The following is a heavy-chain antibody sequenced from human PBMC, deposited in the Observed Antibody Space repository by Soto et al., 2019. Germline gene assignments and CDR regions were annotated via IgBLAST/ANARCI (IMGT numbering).Heavy chain of an antibody. CDR1: GGSISSGDYY. CDR2: IYYSGST. CDR3: ARAQENSGWYYS. V-gene: IGHV4-30-4*01. Sequence: PSETLSLTCTVSGGSISSGDYYWSWIRQPPGKGLEWIGYIYYSGSTYYNQSLKSRVTISVDTSKNQFSLKLSSVTAADTAVYYCARAQENSGWYYSWGQGTLVTVSS. D-gene: IGHD6-19*01. J-gene: IGHJ4*02.